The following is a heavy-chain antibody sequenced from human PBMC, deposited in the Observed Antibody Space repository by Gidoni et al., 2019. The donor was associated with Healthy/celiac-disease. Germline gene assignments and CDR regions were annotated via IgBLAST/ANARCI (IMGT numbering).Heavy chain of an antibody. J-gene: IGHJ4*02. D-gene: IGHD6-13*01. V-gene: IGHV4-59*01. CDR3: ARAGAAAGTDFDY. CDR2: IYSSGST. CDR1: GGSISSYY. Sequence: QVQLQESGPGLVKPSETLSLTCTVSGGSISSYYWSWIRQPPGKGLEWIGYIYSSGSTNYNPSLKSRVTISVDTSKNQFSLKLSSVTAADTAVYYCARAGAAAGTDFDYWGQGTLVTVSS.